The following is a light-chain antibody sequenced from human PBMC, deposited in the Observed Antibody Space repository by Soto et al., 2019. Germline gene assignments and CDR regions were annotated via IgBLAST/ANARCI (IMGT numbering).Light chain of an antibody. CDR2: DVN. V-gene: IGLV2-14*03. CDR3: SSHSSSSTLVV. J-gene: IGLJ2*01. Sequence: QSALTQPASMCGSPGQSITISCTGTSSDVGGYNYVSWYRQHPGKAPKLMIYDVNNRPSGVSNRFSGSKSGNTASLTISGLQAEDEADYYCSSHSSSSTLVVFGGGTK. CDR1: SSDVGGYNY.